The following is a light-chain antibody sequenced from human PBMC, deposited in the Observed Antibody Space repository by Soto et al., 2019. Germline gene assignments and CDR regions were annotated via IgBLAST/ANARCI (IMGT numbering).Light chain of an antibody. Sequence: QSVLTQPASVSGSPGQSITISCTGTNSDLVSWYQQHPGQAPKLMTYEGSKRPSGVSNRFSGSKSGDTASLTISGLQAEDEADYYCSSYTSSSTRVFGTGTKLTVL. V-gene: IGLV2-14*02. CDR2: EGS. CDR3: SSYTSSSTRV. J-gene: IGLJ1*01. CDR1: NSDL.